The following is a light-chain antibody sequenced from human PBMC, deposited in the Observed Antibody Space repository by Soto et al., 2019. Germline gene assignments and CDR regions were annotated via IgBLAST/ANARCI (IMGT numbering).Light chain of an antibody. Sequence: DIVMTQSPDALAVSLGERATIKCKSSQSVLFTSNNKNYLVWFQQKPRQPSKLLLAWASTRESGVPDLFSDSRSGTDFTISSSGLQVEDVAIYYFQEYYTTPLTLGGGTKVE. CDR3: QEYYTTPLT. V-gene: IGKV4-1*01. CDR1: QSVLFTSNNKNY. J-gene: IGKJ4*02. CDR2: WAS.